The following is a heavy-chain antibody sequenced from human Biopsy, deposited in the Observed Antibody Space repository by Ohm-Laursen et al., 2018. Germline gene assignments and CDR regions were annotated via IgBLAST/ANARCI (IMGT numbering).Heavy chain of an antibody. Sequence: SLRLSCAASGFIFHTYAMNWVRQAPGKGLAWVAHIDVSDYNTYYADSVRGRFTISRDNSKQMVHLEINSLTADDTAVYYCVKQWGGYNFDSWGQGTLVTVSS. CDR2: IDVSDYNT. CDR3: VKQWGGYNFDS. CDR1: GFIFHTYA. D-gene: IGHD1-14*01. V-gene: IGHV3-23*01. J-gene: IGHJ5*01.